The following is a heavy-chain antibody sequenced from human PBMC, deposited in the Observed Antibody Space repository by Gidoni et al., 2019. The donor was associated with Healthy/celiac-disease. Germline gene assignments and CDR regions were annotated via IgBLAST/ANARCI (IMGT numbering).Heavy chain of an antibody. CDR2: IAYDGSNK. D-gene: IGHD3-3*01. CDR3: ARDRGGFLEWFILY. CDR1: GFTSSSYA. J-gene: IGHJ4*02. V-gene: IGHV3-30-3*01. Sequence: QVQLVESGRGLVSPGRSLRLSCAASGFTSSSYAMHWVRQSPGKGLEWGAVIAYDGSNKYYADSVKGRFTISRDNSKNTLYLQMNSLRAEDTAVYYCARDRGGFLEWFILYWGQGTLVTVSS.